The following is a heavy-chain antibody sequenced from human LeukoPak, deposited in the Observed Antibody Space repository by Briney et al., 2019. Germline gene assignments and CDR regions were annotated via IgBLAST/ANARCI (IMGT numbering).Heavy chain of an antibody. CDR1: GGTFSSYA. V-gene: IGHV1-69*04. Sequence: SVKVSCKASGGTFSSYAISWVRQAPGQGLEWMGRIIPILGIANYAQKFQGRVTITADKSTSTAYMELSSLRPEDTAVYYCARKNYYGSGSPIRGYYYGMDVWGQGTLVTVSS. J-gene: IGHJ6*02. CDR2: IIPILGIA. CDR3: ARKNYYGSGSPIRGYYYGMDV. D-gene: IGHD3-10*01.